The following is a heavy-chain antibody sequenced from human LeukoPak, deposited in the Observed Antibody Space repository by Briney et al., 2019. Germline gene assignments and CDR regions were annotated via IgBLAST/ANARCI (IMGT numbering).Heavy chain of an antibody. CDR1: GGTFSSYA. Sequence: ASVKVSCKASGGTFSSYAISWVRQAPGQGLEWMGRIIPIFGTANYAQKFQGGVTITTDESTSTAYMELSSLRSEDTAVYYCARDGAYGLIPFDYWGQGTLVTVSS. V-gene: IGHV1-69*05. CDR2: IIPIFGTA. J-gene: IGHJ4*02. CDR3: ARDGAYGLIPFDY. D-gene: IGHD3-10*01.